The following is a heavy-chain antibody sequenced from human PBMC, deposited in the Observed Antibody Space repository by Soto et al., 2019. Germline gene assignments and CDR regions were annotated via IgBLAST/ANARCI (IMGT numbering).Heavy chain of an antibody. CDR1: GGSISNFY. J-gene: IGHJ4*02. V-gene: IGHV4-59*01. CDR3: ARDKITGLFDY. Sequence: SETLSLTCTVSGGSISNFYWSWIRQPPGKGLEWIGYIYYSGTTSYNPSLNSRVTISVDTSKNQFSLKLNSVTAADTAVYYCARDKITGLFDYWGQGTLVTVSS. D-gene: IGHD2-8*02. CDR2: IYYSGTT.